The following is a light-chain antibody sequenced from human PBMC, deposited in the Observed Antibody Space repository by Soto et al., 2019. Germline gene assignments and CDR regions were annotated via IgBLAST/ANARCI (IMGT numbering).Light chain of an antibody. Sequence: QSVLTQPASVSGSPGQWITMSCTGTSSDVGVYNYVSWYQQHPGKAPKLMIYEVSNRPSGVSNRFSGSKSGNTASLAISGLQAEDEADYYCSSYTSRSPLVFGGGTKLTVL. CDR1: SSDVGVYNY. J-gene: IGLJ2*01. CDR3: SSYTSRSPLV. V-gene: IGLV2-14*01. CDR2: EVS.